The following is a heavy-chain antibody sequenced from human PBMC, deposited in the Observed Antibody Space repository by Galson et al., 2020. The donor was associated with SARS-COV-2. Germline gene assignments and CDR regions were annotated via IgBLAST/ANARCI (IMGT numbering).Heavy chain of an antibody. V-gene: IGHV4-59*08. CDR2: IYYSGST. D-gene: IGHD3-16*02. J-gene: IGHJ4*02. CDR1: GGSISSYY. CDR3: ARHPPSVMITFGGVIVTPYYFDY. Sequence: SETLSLTCTVSGGSISSYYWSWIRQPPGKGLEWIGYIYYSGSTNYNPSLKSRVTISVDTSKNQFSLKLSSVTAADTAVYYCARHPPSVMITFGGVIVTPYYFDYWGQGTLVTVSS.